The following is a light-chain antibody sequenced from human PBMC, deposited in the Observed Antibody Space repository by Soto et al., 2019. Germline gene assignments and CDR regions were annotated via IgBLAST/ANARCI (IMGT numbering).Light chain of an antibody. Sequence: IRMTQSPSTLSASVGDRVTITCRASRSLQTWLAWYQQKPGQAPKLLMYQASSLESGVPSRFSASGSGTEFTLTISSLQPDDVATYYCQQYTCLWTFGPGTKVDI. J-gene: IGKJ1*01. CDR2: QAS. V-gene: IGKV1-5*03. CDR1: RSLQTW. CDR3: QQYTCLWT.